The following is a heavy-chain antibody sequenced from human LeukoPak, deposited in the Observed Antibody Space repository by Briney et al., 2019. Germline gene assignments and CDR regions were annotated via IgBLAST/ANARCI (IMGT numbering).Heavy chain of an antibody. J-gene: IGHJ4*02. CDR1: GGSISSYY. CDR2: IYYSGST. D-gene: IGHD3-22*01. CDR3: ARDGHYYDSSGYYHFDY. V-gene: IGHV4-59*12. Sequence: SETLSLTCTVSGGSISSYYWSWIRQPPGKGLEWIGYIYYSGSTNYNPSLKSRVTMSVDTSKNQFSLKLSSVTAADTAVYYCARDGHYYDSSGYYHFDYWGQGTLVTVSS.